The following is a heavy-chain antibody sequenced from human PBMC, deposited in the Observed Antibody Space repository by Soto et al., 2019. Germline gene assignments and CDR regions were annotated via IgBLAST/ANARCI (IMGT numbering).Heavy chain of an antibody. CDR3: ARAGGPIAAQIDY. CDR2: TYYRSKRYN. Sequence: SQTLSLTCAISGDSVSSNSAAWSWIRQSPSRGLEWLGRTYYRSKRYNDYAVSVKSRITINPDTSKNQFSLQLNSVTPEDTAVYYCARAGGPIAAQIDYWGQGTLVTVSS. J-gene: IGHJ4*02. CDR1: GDSVSSNSAA. V-gene: IGHV6-1*01. D-gene: IGHD6-13*01.